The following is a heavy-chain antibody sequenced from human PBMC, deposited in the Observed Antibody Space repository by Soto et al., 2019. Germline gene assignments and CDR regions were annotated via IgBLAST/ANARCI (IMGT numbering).Heavy chain of an antibody. Sequence: QVQLMQSGAEVKKPGASVTISCKASGYTFTSYYIHWVRQAPRQGLEWMAIINPRGGSTNYAQKFQGRVTVTRDTSTGTVNMELSSLSSEDTAVYYCARDLTAADYWGQGTLVTVSS. D-gene: IGHD2-21*02. V-gene: IGHV1-46*01. J-gene: IGHJ4*02. CDR3: ARDLTAADY. CDR1: GYTFTSYY. CDR2: INPRGGST.